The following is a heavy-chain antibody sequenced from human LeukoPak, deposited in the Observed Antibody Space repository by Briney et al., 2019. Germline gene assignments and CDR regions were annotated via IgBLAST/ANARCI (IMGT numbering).Heavy chain of an antibody. J-gene: IGHJ4*02. V-gene: IGHV3-49*04. D-gene: IGHD1-20*01. CDR3: TRLNWNYLDY. CDR2: IRSKAYGGTT. Sequence: GGSLRLSCTASGFTFGDYAMSWVRQAPGKGLEWVGFIRSKAYGGTTEYAASVKGRFTISRDDSKSIAYLQMNSLKTEDTAVYYCTRLNWNYLDYWGQGTLVTVSS. CDR1: GFTFGDYA.